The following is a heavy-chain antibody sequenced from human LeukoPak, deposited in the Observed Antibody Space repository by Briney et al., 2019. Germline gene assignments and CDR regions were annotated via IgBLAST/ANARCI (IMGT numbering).Heavy chain of an antibody. J-gene: IGHJ4*02. D-gene: IGHD3-10*01. CDR1: GFTFDDYA. CDR2: ISWNSGSI. CDR3: AKDSSRRYGSGSYYRL. V-gene: IGHV3-9*01. Sequence: QPGRSLRLSCAASGFTFDDYAMHWVRQAPGKGLEWVSGISWNSGSIGYADSVKGRFTISRDNAKNSLYLQMNSLRAEDTALYYCAKDSSRRYGSGSYYRLWGQGTLVTVSS.